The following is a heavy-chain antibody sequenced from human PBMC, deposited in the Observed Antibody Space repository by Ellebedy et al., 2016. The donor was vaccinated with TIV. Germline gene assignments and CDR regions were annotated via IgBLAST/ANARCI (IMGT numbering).Heavy chain of an antibody. Sequence: PGGSLRLSCAASGFSFSNYGMHWVRQAPGKGLEWVAVISYDGINKYYADSVKGRFTISRDNSKNTLYLQMNSLRAEDTAVYYCARDLKIVVVTALGYWGQGTLVTVSS. D-gene: IGHD2-21*02. V-gene: IGHV3-30*03. CDR2: ISYDGINK. J-gene: IGHJ4*02. CDR3: ARDLKIVVVTALGY. CDR1: GFSFSNYG.